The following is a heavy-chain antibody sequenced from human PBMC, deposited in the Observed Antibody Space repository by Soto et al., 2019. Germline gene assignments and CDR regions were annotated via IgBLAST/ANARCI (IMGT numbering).Heavy chain of an antibody. Sequence: QVQLQESGPGLVKPSQTLSLTCTVSGGSISSGGYYWSWIRQHPGKVLEWIGDIDYSGSTYYNPSLKSRVTISVDTSKDQCSLKLSSVTAADAAVYYCARSYTASDAFDIWGQGTMVTVSS. D-gene: IGHD5-18*01. CDR3: ARSYTASDAFDI. CDR2: IDYSGST. CDR1: GGSISSGGYY. J-gene: IGHJ3*02. V-gene: IGHV4-31*03.